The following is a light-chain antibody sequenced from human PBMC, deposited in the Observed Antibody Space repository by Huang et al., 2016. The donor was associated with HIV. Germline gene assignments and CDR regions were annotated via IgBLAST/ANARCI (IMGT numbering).Light chain of an antibody. V-gene: IGKV2-29*02. CDR1: QGLLYREKIY. CDR3: MQGKQLPYT. Sequence: DIVMTQTPLSLSVTPGQPASIPCKSSQGLLYREKIYLYWYLQKPGQSPQLLSYELSKRLSGVPDRFSGSGSPTDFTLKISRVETEDVGVYYCMQGKQLPYTFGQGTRLEIK. J-gene: IGKJ2*01. CDR2: ELS.